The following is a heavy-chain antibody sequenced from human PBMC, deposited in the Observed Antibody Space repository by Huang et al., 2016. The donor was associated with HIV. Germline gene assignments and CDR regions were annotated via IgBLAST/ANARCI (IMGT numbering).Heavy chain of an antibody. D-gene: IGHD3-22*01. J-gene: IGHJ3*02. Sequence: QLQLQGSGPGLVKPSETLSLTCTVSGCSITSSSYYWGWIRQPPGKGLEWVGNINYRGSTDYNPSLKSRVTVSVDTSKNQFSLKLSSVTAADTAVYYCARHFSYYDSSGYTPWDAFDIWGQGTMVTVSS. V-gene: IGHV4-39*01. CDR1: GCSITSSSYY. CDR3: ARHFSYYDSSGYTPWDAFDI. CDR2: INYRGST.